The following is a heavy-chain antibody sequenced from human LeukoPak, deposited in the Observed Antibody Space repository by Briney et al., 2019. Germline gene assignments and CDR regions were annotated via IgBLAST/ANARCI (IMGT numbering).Heavy chain of an antibody. D-gene: IGHD6-13*01. J-gene: IGHJ4*02. CDR2: ISAYNGNT. Sequence: ASVKVSCKASGYTFTSYGITWGRQAPGQGLEWMGWISAYNGNTNYAQKLQGRVTMTTDTSTSTAYMELRSLRSDDTAVYYCARDLGAAGTLSFFDFWGQGTLVTASS. CDR1: GYTFTSYG. V-gene: IGHV1-18*04. CDR3: ARDLGAAGTLSFFDF.